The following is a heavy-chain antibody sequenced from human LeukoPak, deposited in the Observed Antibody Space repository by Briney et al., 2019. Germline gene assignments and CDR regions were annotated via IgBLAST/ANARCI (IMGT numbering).Heavy chain of an antibody. Sequence: SETLSLTCAVYGGSFSGYYWSWIRQPPGKGLEWIGEINHSGSTNYNPSLKSRVTISVDTSKNQFSLKLSSVTAADTAVYYCQGGCSSTSCSYFDYWGQGTLVTVSS. CDR1: GGSFSGYY. D-gene: IGHD2-2*01. CDR3: QGGCSSTSCSYFDY. V-gene: IGHV4-34*01. CDR2: INHSGST. J-gene: IGHJ4*02.